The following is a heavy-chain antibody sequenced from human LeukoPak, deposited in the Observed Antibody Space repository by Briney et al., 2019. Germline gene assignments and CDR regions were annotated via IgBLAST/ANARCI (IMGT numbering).Heavy chain of an antibody. V-gene: IGHV4-34*01. J-gene: IGHJ4*02. CDR1: GGSFSGYY. CDR3: ARAQYDYVWGSYRSLDY. Sequence: SETLSLTCAVYGGSFSGYYWSWIRQPPGKGLEWIGEINHSGSTNYNPSLKSRVTISVDTSKNQFSLKLSPVTAADTAVYYCARAQYDYVWGSYRSLDYWGQGTLVTVSS. CDR2: INHSGST. D-gene: IGHD3-16*02.